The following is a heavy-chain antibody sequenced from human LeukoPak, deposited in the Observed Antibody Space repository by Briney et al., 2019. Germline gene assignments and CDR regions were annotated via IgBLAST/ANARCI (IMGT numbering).Heavy chain of an antibody. Sequence: GGSLRLSCAASGFTFSGSWMHWVRQAPGKGLEWVANINQHGSEKYYVDSVKGRFTISRANAKNSLYLHMNNLRAEDTAVYYCARDAYCGGDCYSFFDYWGQGTPVTVSS. CDR1: GFTFSGSW. J-gene: IGHJ4*02. D-gene: IGHD2-21*02. CDR2: INQHGSEK. CDR3: ARDAYCGGDCYSFFDY. V-gene: IGHV3-7*01.